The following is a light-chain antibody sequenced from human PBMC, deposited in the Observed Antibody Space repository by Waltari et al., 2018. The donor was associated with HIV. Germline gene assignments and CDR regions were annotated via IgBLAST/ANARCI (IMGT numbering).Light chain of an antibody. CDR2: KVS. V-gene: IGKV2-30*01. J-gene: IGKJ4*02. CDR3: VQGTHWPPT. Sequence: DVVMTQSPLSLPVNLGQPASIACRSTQSLLYRDGDTYLNWFHQRQGQSPRRLIYKVSNRDSGVPDRFSGSGSGTDFTLKISRVEAEDVGVYYCVQGTHWPPTFGGGTKVEIK. CDR1: QSLLYRDGDTY.